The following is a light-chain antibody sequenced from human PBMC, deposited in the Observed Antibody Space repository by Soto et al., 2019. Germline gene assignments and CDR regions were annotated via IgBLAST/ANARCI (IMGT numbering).Light chain of an antibody. J-gene: IGLJ3*02. Sequence: QSALTQPAYVSGSPGQSITISCTGTSSDVGSYKFVSWYQQHPGKAPKLMIYEGSKRPSGVYRFSGSKSGNTASLTISGLQAEDEADYYCCSYAGDSAWVFGGGTKLTVL. CDR1: SSDVGSYKF. CDR3: CSYAGDSAWV. CDR2: EGS. V-gene: IGLV2-23*01.